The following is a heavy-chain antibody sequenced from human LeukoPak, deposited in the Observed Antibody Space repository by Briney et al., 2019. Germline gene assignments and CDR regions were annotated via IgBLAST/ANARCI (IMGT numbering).Heavy chain of an antibody. V-gene: IGHV3-53*01. CDR1: GFTVSSNY. Sequence: GGSLRLPCAASGFTVSSNYMSWVRQAPGKGLEWVSVIYSGGSTYYADSAKGRFTISRDNSKNTLYLQMNSLRAEDTAVYYCASYGSGSYVRDYWGQGTLVTVSS. CDR3: ASYGSGSYVRDY. CDR2: IYSGGST. D-gene: IGHD3-10*01. J-gene: IGHJ4*02.